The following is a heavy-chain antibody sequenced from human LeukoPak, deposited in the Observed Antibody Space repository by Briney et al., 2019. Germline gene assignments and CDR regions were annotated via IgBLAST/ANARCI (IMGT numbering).Heavy chain of an antibody. J-gene: IGHJ5*02. V-gene: IGHV1-3*01. CDR1: GYTFNSYA. Sequence: ASVKVSCKASGYTFNSYAMHGVRQAPGQRLEWMGWINAGNGNTKYSQKFQGRVTITRDTSASTAYMELSSLRSEDTAVYYCARDPVIVVVPAAIGNWFDPWGQGTLVTVSS. CDR2: INAGNGNT. D-gene: IGHD2-2*01. CDR3: ARDPVIVVVPAAIGNWFDP.